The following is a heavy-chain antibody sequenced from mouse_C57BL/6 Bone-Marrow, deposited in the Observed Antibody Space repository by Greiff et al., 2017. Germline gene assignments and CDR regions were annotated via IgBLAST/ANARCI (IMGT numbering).Heavy chain of an antibody. CDR1: GYSFTGYY. D-gene: IGHD1-1*01. CDR3: AREGYYGRYYFDY. Sequence: EVKLMESGPELVKPGASVKISCKASGYSFTGYYMNWVKQSPEKSLEWIGEINPSTGGTTYNQKFKAKATLTVDKSSSTAYMQLKSLTSEDSAVYYCAREGYYGRYYFDYWGQGTTLTVSS. V-gene: IGHV1-42*01. CDR2: INPSTGGT. J-gene: IGHJ2*01.